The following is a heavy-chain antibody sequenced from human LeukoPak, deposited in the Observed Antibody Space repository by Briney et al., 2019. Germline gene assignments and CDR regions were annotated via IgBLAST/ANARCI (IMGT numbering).Heavy chain of an antibody. Sequence: GGSLRLSCAASGFTFSSCVMSWVRQAPGKGLEWISGISGSGGSTSYADSVKGRFIISRDNSKNTLYLQMNSLRAEDTAVYYCAKDLSRLRFFEWQVWGQGTLVTVSS. CDR3: AKDLSRLRFFEWQV. CDR2: ISGSGGST. CDR1: GFTFSSCV. V-gene: IGHV3-23*01. D-gene: IGHD3-3*01. J-gene: IGHJ4*02.